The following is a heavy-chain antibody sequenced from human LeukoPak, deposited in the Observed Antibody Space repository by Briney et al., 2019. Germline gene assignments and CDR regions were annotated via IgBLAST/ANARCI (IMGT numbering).Heavy chain of an antibody. CDR3: AYYDSSGYYYGRLRY. Sequence: PSGGSLRLSCAASAFPFSSHAMSWVRQTPGKGLEWVSAITAGGDTTHYADSVKGRFTVSRDNSKNTIYLHMNSLRAEDTAVYFCAYYDSSGYYYGRLRYWGQGTPVTVSP. V-gene: IGHV3-23*01. CDR2: ITAGGDTT. J-gene: IGHJ4*02. CDR1: AFPFSSHA. D-gene: IGHD3-22*01.